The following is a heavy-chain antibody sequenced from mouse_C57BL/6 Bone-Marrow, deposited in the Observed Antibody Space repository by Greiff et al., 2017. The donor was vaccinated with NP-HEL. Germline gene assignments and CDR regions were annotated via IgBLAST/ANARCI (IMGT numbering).Heavy chain of an antibody. J-gene: IGHJ2*01. Sequence: VQLQQPGAELVRPGTSVKLSCKASGYTFTSYWMHWVKQRPGQGLEWIGVIDPSDSYTYYNQKFKGKATLTVDTSSSTAYMQLSSLTSEDTAVYYCARCRYNYSDYWGQGTTLTVSS. CDR2: IDPSDSYT. V-gene: IGHV1-59*01. D-gene: IGHD2-12*01. CDR3: ARCRYNYSDY. CDR1: GYTFTSYW.